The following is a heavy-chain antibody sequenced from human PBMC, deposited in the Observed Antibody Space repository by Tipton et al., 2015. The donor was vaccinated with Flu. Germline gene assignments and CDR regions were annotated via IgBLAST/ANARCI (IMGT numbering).Heavy chain of an antibody. CDR1: GYSISSGYY. CDR3: ARDKAAGV. Sequence: TLSLTCTVSGYSISSGYYWGWIRQPPGKGLEWIGSIYHSGSTYYNPSLKSRVTISVDTSKNQFSLKLSSVTAADTAVYYCARDKAAGVWGQGTTVIVSS. J-gene: IGHJ6*02. D-gene: IGHD6-13*01. CDR2: IYHSGST. V-gene: IGHV4-38-2*02.